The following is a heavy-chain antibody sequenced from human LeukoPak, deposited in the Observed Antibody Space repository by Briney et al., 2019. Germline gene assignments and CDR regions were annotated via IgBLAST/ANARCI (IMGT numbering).Heavy chain of an antibody. CDR2: IYHSGST. V-gene: IGHV4-38-2*02. Sequence: SETLSLTCTVSGYSISSGYYWGWIRQPPGKGLEWIGSIYHSGSTYYNPSLKSRVTISVDTSKNQFSLKLSSVTAADTAVYYCARSQPYSSGWYPQGYWGQGTLVTVSS. J-gene: IGHJ4*02. CDR1: GYSISSGYY. CDR3: ARSQPYSSGWYPQGY. D-gene: IGHD6-19*01.